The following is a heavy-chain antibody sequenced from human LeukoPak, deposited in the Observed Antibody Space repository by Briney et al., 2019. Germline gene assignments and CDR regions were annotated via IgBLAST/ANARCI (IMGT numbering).Heavy chain of an antibody. V-gene: IGHV1-69*04. J-gene: IGHJ6*02. D-gene: IGHD4-17*01. CDR1: GGTFSSYA. CDR3: ARPYGDYPFYYYGMDV. Sequence: SVKVSCKASGGTFSSYAISWVRQAPGQGLEWMGRIIPILGIANYAQKFQGRVTITADKSTSTAYMELSSLRSEGTAVYYCARPYGDYPFYYYGMDVWGQGTTVTVSS. CDR2: IIPILGIA.